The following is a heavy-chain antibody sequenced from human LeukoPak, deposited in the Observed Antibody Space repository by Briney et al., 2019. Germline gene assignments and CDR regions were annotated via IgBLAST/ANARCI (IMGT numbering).Heavy chain of an antibody. CDR1: GYTFTGYY. CDR2: IKPNSAGT. J-gene: IGHJ4*02. CDR3: ASLTIFGVVIPDY. V-gene: IGHV1-2*02. D-gene: IGHD3-3*01. Sequence: GASVKVSCKASGYTFTGYYMHWVRQAPGQGLEWMGWIKPNSAGTNYAQKFQGRVTMTRDTSISTAYMELSRLRSDDTAVYYCASLTIFGVVIPDYWGQGTLVTVSS.